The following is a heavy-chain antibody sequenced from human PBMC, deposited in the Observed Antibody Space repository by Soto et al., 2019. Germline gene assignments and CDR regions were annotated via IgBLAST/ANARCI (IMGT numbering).Heavy chain of an antibody. J-gene: IGHJ6*02. D-gene: IGHD1-26*01. V-gene: IGHV5-10-1*01. CDR2: IDPSDSYT. CDR1: GYTFTSYW. Sequence: GESLKISCKGSGYTFTSYWITWVRQMPGKGLEWMGRIDPSDSYTNYSPSFQGHVTISADKSNSTAYLQWSSLKPSDTAIYYCARPLSAGAGGQRGMDVWGQGTTVTVSS. CDR3: ARPLSAGAGGQRGMDV.